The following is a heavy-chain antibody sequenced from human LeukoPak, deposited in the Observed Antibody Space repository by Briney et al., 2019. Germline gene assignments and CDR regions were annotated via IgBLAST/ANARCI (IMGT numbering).Heavy chain of an antibody. CDR2: IRSKAYGGTT. D-gene: IGHD3-10*01. CDR1: GFTFGDYA. Sequence: PGGSLRLSCTASGFTFGDYAMSWFRQAPGKGLEWVGFIRSKAYGGTTEYAASVKGRFTISRDDSKSIAYLQMNSLKTEDTAVYYCTRVMSYYGSGSYYPYYFDYWGQGTLDTVSS. J-gene: IGHJ4*02. V-gene: IGHV3-49*03. CDR3: TRVMSYYGSGSYYPYYFDY.